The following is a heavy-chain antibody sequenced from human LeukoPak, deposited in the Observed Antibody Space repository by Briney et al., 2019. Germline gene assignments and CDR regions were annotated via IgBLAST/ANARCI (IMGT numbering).Heavy chain of an antibody. CDR1: GYTFTGYY. CDR2: IIPNSGGT. D-gene: IGHD6-13*01. V-gene: IGHV1-2*02. Sequence: ASVKVSCKASGYTFTGYYMHWVRQAPGQGLEWMGWIIPNSGGTNYAQKFQGRVTMTRDTSISTAYMELSRLRSADTAVYYCARGPGYSSPFDYWGQGTLVTVSS. CDR3: ARGPGYSSPFDY. J-gene: IGHJ4*02.